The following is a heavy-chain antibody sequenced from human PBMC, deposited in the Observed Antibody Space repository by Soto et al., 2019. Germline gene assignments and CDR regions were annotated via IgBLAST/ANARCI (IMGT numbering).Heavy chain of an antibody. Sequence: PGGSLRLSCAASGFTFSSYSMNWVRQAPGKGLEWVSSISSSSYIYYADSVKGRFTISRDNAKNSLYLQMISLRAEDTAVYYCARDPPKGFWSGYYQTYYYGMDVWGQGTTVTVSS. CDR2: ISSSSYI. J-gene: IGHJ6*02. CDR1: GFTFSSYS. V-gene: IGHV3-21*01. CDR3: ARDPPKGFWSGYYQTYYYGMDV. D-gene: IGHD3-3*01.